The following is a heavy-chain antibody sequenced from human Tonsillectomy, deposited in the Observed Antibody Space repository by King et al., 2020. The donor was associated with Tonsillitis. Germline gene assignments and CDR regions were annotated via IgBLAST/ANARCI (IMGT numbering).Heavy chain of an antibody. CDR3: ARYVGPLCDMDV. Sequence: VQLQESGPGLVKPSQTLSLTCTVSGDSISSGDYYWSWVRQPPGKGLEWIGYINYRGTTYYNPSLKSRVSISVDTSKNQFSLKLNSVTTADTAVYFCARYVGPLCDMDVWDRGTTVTVSS. D-gene: IGHD3-10*02. CDR2: INYRGTT. J-gene: IGHJ6*02. V-gene: IGHV4-30-4*01. CDR1: GDSISSGDYY.